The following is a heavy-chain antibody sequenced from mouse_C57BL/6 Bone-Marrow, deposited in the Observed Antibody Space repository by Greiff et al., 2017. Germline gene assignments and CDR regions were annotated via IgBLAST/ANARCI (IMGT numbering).Heavy chain of an antibody. CDR3: ARWILRNSY. D-gene: IGHD2-3*01. Sequence: QVQLQQSGAELAKPGASVKLSCKASGYTFTSYWMNWVKQRPGQGLEWIGYINPSSGSAKYNQKFKDKATLTADKSTSTAYMQLSSLTYEDSAVYYCARWILRNSYWGQGTTLTVSA. CDR2: INPSSGSA. V-gene: IGHV1-7*01. CDR1: GYTFTSYW. J-gene: IGHJ2*01.